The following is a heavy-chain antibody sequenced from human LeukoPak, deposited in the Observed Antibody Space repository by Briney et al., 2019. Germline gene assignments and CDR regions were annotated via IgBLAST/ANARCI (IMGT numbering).Heavy chain of an antibody. Sequence: ASVKVSCKAPGGTFNSYAISWVRQAPGQGLEWMGGIIPIFGTANYAQKFKGRVTVTADESTSTAYMELSSLRSEDTAVYYCAREAVYCSGGSCYSDVFQHWGQGTLVTVSS. CDR1: GGTFNSYA. CDR3: AREAVYCSGGSCYSDVFQH. D-gene: IGHD2-15*01. J-gene: IGHJ1*01. V-gene: IGHV1-69*13. CDR2: IIPIFGTA.